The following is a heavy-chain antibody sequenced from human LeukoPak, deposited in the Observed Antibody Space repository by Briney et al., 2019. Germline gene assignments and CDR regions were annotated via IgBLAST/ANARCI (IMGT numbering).Heavy chain of an antibody. CDR1: GFTFDDYA. J-gene: IGHJ3*02. CDR3: ARDRSGGIVVVPAATNDAFDI. Sequence: GGSLRLSCAASGFTFDDYAMHWVRQAPGKGLEWVSLISWDGGSTYYADSVKGRFTISRDNAKSSLYLQMNGLRAEDTAIYYCARDRSGGIVVVPAATNDAFDIWGQGTMVTVSS. V-gene: IGHV3-43D*03. CDR2: ISWDGGST. D-gene: IGHD2-2*01.